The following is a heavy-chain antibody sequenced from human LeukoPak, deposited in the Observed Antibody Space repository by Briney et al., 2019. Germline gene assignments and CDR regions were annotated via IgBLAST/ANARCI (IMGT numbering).Heavy chain of an antibody. CDR1: GGTFSSYA. V-gene: IGHV1-69*01. CDR3: ARDSNQYTVVPAAAVSYFDY. Sequence: SVKVSCKASGGTFSSYAISWVRQAPGQGLEWMGGIIPIFGTANYAQKFQGRVTITADESTSTAYMELSSLRSEDTAVYYCARDSNQYTVVPAAAVSYFDYWGQGTLVTVSS. CDR2: IIPIFGTA. D-gene: IGHD2-2*01. J-gene: IGHJ4*02.